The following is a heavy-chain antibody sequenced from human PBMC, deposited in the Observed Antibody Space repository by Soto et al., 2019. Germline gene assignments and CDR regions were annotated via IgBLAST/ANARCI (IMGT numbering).Heavy chain of an antibody. D-gene: IGHD3-3*01. Sequence: SETLSLTCNVSGGSIYTYYWSWLRQSPGKGLEWIGYISDGGSTNYNPSLQSRVTISVDTSKRQVSLKLTSVSAADTAIYFCASDQYDFRRGSYYYAIELWGQGTKVTVS. V-gene: IGHV4-59*01. CDR1: GGSIYTYY. CDR2: ISDGGST. CDR3: ASDQYDFRRGSYYYAIEL. J-gene: IGHJ6*02.